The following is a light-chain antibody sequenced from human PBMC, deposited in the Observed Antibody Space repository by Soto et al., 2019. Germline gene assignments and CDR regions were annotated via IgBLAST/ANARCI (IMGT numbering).Light chain of an antibody. Sequence: IVMTQSPATRSLSLGDRVTLSCRASQFVRSNSAWYQQKPGQAPRLLIYGASLRATGIPARFSGSGYGTEFTLTISRLEHEDFAVYYCQHYGSTTWTFGQGTKVDIK. CDR3: QHYGSTTWT. V-gene: IGKV3-15*01. CDR2: GAS. J-gene: IGKJ1*01. CDR1: QFVRSN.